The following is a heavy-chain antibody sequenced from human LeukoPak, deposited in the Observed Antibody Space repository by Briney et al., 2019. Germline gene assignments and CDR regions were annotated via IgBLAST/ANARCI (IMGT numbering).Heavy chain of an antibody. J-gene: IGHJ4*02. D-gene: IGHD6-19*01. CDR1: GFTFSSYS. V-gene: IGHV3-21*01. CDR3: ARDGAASGWYVPVVDY. CDR2: ISSSSSYI. Sequence: GGSLRLSCAASGFTFSSYSMNWVRPPPGKGLEWVSSISSSSSYIYYADSVKGRFSISRDNAKNSLYLQMNSLRAEDTAVYYCARDGAASGWYVPVVDYWGQGTLVTVSS.